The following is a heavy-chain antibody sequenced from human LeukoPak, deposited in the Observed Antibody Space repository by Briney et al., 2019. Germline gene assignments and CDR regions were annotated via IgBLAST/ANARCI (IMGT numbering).Heavy chain of an antibody. Sequence: SETLSLTCTVSGGSLSSYYWSWIRQPPGKGLEWIGYIYYSGSTNYNPSLKSRVNISLATSKNRFSLKLSSMTAADTAVYFCARAGGVAAAVGWFDPGG. CDR1: GGSLSSYY. CDR3: ARAGGVAAAVGWFDP. CDR2: IYYSGST. V-gene: IGHV4-59*01. D-gene: IGHD6-13*01. J-gene: IGHJ5*02.